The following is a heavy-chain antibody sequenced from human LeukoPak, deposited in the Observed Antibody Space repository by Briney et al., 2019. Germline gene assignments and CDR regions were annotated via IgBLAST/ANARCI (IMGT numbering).Heavy chain of an antibody. J-gene: IGHJ2*01. CDR3: AKDSGDSSGSYWYFDL. CDR1: GFTFSSYA. D-gene: IGHD3-22*01. V-gene: IGHV3-23*01. CDR2: IRGSGGST. Sequence: GSLRLSCAASGFTFSSYAISLVRQAPGKGLEWVSAIRGSGGSTYYAGSVKGRFTISRENSKNTLYLQMNSLRAEDTAVYYCAKDSGDSSGSYWYFDLWGRGTLVTVSS.